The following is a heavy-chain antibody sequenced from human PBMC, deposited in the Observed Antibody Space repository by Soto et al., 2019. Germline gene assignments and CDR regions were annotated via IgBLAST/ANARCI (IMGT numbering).Heavy chain of an antibody. CDR2: IVVGSGNT. CDR3: ATAPWGVAATFRYFDL. J-gene: IGHJ2*01. D-gene: IGHD6-19*01. CDR1: GFTFTSSA. V-gene: IGHV1-58*01. Sequence: SVKVSCKASGFTFTSSAVQWVRQARGQRLEWIGWIVVGSGNTNYAQKFQERVTITRDMSTSTAYMELSSLRSEDTAVYYCATAPWGVAATFRYFDLWGRGTLVTVSS.